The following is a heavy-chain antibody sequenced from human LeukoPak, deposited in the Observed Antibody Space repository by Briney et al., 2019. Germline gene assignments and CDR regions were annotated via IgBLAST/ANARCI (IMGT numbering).Heavy chain of an antibody. D-gene: IGHD2-15*01. CDR1: GYSFTSYW. J-gene: IGHJ4*02. CDR2: IYPGDSDT. V-gene: IGHV5-51*01. CDR3: ARLLRDYFDY. Sequence: GASLKISCKGSGYSFTSYWICCVRQMPRKRLEWMGIIYPGDSDTRYSPSFQGQVTISADKSISTAYLQWSSLKASDTAMYYCARLLRDYFDYWGQGTLVTVS.